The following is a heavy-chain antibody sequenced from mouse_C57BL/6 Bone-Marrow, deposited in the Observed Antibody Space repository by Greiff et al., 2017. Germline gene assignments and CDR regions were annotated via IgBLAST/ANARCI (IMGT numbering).Heavy chain of an antibody. CDR1: GFNIKNTY. CDR2: IDPANGNT. Sequence: VQLKQSVAELVRPGASVKLSCTASGFNIKNTYMHWVKQRPEQGLGWIGRIDPANGNTKYAPKFQGKATITADTSSNTASLQLSSLTSEDTAIYYCARRWLLPYWYFDVWGTGTTVTVSS. CDR3: ARRWLLPYWYFDV. V-gene: IGHV14-3*01. D-gene: IGHD2-3*01. J-gene: IGHJ1*03.